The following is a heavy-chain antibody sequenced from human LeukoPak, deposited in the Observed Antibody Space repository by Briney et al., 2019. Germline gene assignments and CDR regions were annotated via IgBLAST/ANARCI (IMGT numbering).Heavy chain of an antibody. J-gene: IGHJ4*02. CDR2: IHYSGLT. V-gene: IGHV4-59*02. Sequence: SETLSLTSTVSGGSVNGYYWNWIRQAPGKGLEWIGFIHYSGLTVYSPSLQSRVSMSVDTSRNQFSLDLSSVTAADTALYYCARDPPEDEWNSLDSWGQGILVTVSS. CDR3: ARDPPEDEWNSLDS. CDR1: GGSVNGYY. D-gene: IGHD1-7*01.